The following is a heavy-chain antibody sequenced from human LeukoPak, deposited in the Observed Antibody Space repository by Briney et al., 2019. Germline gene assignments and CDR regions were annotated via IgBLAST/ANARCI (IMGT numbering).Heavy chain of an antibody. CDR3: AGSGSYFRS. J-gene: IGHJ4*02. D-gene: IGHD3-10*01. CDR2: TYYRSKWFI. CDR1: GGSVSSNSAA. Sequence: SQTLSLTCAISGGSVSSNSAAWNWIRQSPSRGLEWLGRTYYRSKWFIDYAVSVKGRINIDPDTSTNQFSLQLHPVTPEDTAVYYCAGSGSYFRSWGQGMLVTVSS. V-gene: IGHV6-1*01.